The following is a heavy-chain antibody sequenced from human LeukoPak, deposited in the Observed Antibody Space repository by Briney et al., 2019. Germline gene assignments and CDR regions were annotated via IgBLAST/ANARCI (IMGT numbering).Heavy chain of an antibody. J-gene: IGHJ4*01. V-gene: IGHV1-2*06. CDR1: GYTFTDYY. Sequence: ASVNVSCKASGYTFTDYYMHWVRQAPGQGLEWMGRINPNSGGSNYAQEFQGRVTMTRDTSISTAYMDLSGLRPDDTAVYYCAREGSGYTYGRGSYFDYWGHGILVTVSS. CDR2: INPNSGGS. D-gene: IGHD5-18*01. CDR3: AREGSGYTYGRGSYFDY.